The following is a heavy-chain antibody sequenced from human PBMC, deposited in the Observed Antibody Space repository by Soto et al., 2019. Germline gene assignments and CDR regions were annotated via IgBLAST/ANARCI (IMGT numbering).Heavy chain of an antibody. D-gene: IGHD4-17*01. CDR2: ISYDGSNK. CDR1: GFTFSSYG. Sequence: PGGSLRLSCAASGFTFSSYGMHWVRQAPGKGLEWVAVISYDGSNKYYADSVKGRFTISRDNSKNTLYLQMNSLRAEDTAVYYCAKSSPDYGGVKDGMDVWGQGTTVTVSS. CDR3: AKSSPDYGGVKDGMDV. V-gene: IGHV3-30*18. J-gene: IGHJ6*02.